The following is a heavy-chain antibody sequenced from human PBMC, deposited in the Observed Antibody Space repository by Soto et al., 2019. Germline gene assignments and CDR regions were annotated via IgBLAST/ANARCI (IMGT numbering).Heavy chain of an antibody. CDR2: IWYDGSNK. CDR1: GFTFSSYG. CDR3: ASLRGAADYGGYGGVLAFDI. D-gene: IGHD4-17*01. V-gene: IGHV3-33*01. J-gene: IGHJ3*02. Sequence: QVQLVESGGGVVQPGRSLRLSCAASGFTFSSYGMHWVRQAPGKGLEWVAVIWYDGSNKYYADSVKGRFTISRDNSKHTLYLQMNSLRAEDTAVYYCASLRGAADYGGYGGVLAFDIWGQGTMVTVSS.